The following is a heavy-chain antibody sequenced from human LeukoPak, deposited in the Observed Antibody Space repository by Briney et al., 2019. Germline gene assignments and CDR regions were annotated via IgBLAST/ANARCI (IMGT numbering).Heavy chain of an antibody. Sequence: SETLSLTCAVYGGSFSGYYWSWLRQPPGKGLEWIGEINHSGSTNYNPSLKSRVTISVDTSKNQFSLKLSSVTAADTAVYYCARVPGGCSSTSCLRRGWFDPWGQGTLVTVSS. V-gene: IGHV4-34*01. J-gene: IGHJ5*02. CDR3: ARVPGGCSSTSCLRRGWFDP. D-gene: IGHD2-2*01. CDR2: INHSGST. CDR1: GGSFSGYY.